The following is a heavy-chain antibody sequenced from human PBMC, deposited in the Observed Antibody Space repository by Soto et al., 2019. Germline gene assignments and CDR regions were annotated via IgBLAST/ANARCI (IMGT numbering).Heavy chain of an antibody. J-gene: IGHJ6*02. CDR3: AGTKGCSSTSCPPNYYYYYGMDV. D-gene: IGHD2-2*01. Sequence: QVQLVQSGAEVKKPGSSVKVSCKASGGTFSSYAITWVRQAPGQGLEWMGGIIPIFGILNYAQKFQGRVTLTADESTPTVYMELSSLRSEDTAVYYCAGTKGCSSTSCPPNYYYYYGMDVWGQGPTVTVSS. CDR2: IIPIFGIL. V-gene: IGHV1-69*01. CDR1: GGTFSSYA.